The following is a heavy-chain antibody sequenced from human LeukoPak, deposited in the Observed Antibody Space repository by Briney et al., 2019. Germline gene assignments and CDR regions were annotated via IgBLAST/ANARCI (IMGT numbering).Heavy chain of an antibody. CDR2: ISGSGGST. V-gene: IGHV3-23*01. CDR1: GFTFSTYT. CDR3: AKDSPMVFFDY. D-gene: IGHD4/OR15-4a*01. Sequence: GGSLRLSCAASGFTFSTYTMNWVRQAPGKGLEWVSAISGSGGSTYYADSVKGRFTISRDNSKNTLYLQMNSLRAEDTAVYYCAKDSPMVFFDYWGQGTLVTVSS. J-gene: IGHJ4*02.